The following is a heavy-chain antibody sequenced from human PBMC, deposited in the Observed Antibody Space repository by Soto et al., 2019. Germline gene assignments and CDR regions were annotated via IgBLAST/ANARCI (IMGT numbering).Heavy chain of an antibody. Sequence: GGSLRLSCAVSGLTVSSNYMSWVRQAPGKGLEWVSVIYSGGSTYYADSVKGRFTISRDNSKNTLFLQMNSLRAEDTAVYYCTRAWDRFVFLWSHYGMDFWGQGTTVNVSS. V-gene: IGHV3-66*01. CDR3: TRAWDRFVFLWSHYGMDF. CDR1: GLTVSSNY. CDR2: IYSGGST. D-gene: IGHD3-10*01. J-gene: IGHJ6*02.